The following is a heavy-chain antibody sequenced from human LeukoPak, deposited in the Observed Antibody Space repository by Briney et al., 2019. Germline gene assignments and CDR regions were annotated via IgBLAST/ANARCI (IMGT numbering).Heavy chain of an antibody. CDR2: ISYDGSNK. J-gene: IGHJ4*02. CDR1: GFTFSSYS. CDR3: ARDWRYVVVPAAADY. V-gene: IGHV3-30*03. Sequence: GGSLRLSCAASGFTFSSYSMNWVRQAPGKGLEWVAVISYDGSNKHYADSVKGRFTISRDNSKSTLYLQMNSLRAEDTAVYYCARDWRYVVVPAAADYWGQGTLVTDSS. D-gene: IGHD2-2*01.